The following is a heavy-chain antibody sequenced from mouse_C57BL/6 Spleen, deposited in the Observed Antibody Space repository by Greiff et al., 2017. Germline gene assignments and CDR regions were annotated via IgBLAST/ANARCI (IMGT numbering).Heavy chain of an antibody. CDR3: AGDRRTLYGSAMDY. CDR1: GFTFSDYG. D-gene: IGHD2-1*01. Sequence: EVKLVESGGGLVKPGGSLKLSCAASGFTFSDYGMHWVRQAPEKGLEWVAYISSGSSTIYYADTVKGRFTISRDNAKNTLFLQMTSLRSEDTAMXYCAGDRRTLYGSAMDYWGQGTSVTVSS. CDR2: ISSGSSTI. J-gene: IGHJ4*01. V-gene: IGHV5-17*01.